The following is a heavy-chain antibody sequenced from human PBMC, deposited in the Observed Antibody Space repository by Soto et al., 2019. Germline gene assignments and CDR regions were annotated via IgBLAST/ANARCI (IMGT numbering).Heavy chain of an antibody. J-gene: IGHJ5*02. CDR3: AREWFGLNNWFDP. Sequence: SETLSLTCTVSGCSISSGDYYLSWIRQPPGKGLEWIGYIYYSGSTYYNPSLKSRVTISVDTSKNQFSLKLSSVTAADTAVYYCAREWFGLNNWFDPWGQGTLVTVSS. CDR1: GCSISSGDYY. D-gene: IGHD3-10*01. CDR2: IYYSGST. V-gene: IGHV4-30-4*01.